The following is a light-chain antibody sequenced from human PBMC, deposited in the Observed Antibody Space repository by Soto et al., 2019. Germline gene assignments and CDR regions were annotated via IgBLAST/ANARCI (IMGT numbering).Light chain of an antibody. J-gene: IGKJ4*01. CDR1: QGISNS. V-gene: IGKV1-27*01. CDR3: QKYNSAPPLT. Sequence: DIQMTQSPSSLSASVGDRVTITCRASQGISNSLAWYQQKPGRVPILLIYAASTLQSGVPSRFSGSGSGTDFTLTISSLQPEXXATYFCQKYNSAPPLTFGGGTKVEIK. CDR2: AAS.